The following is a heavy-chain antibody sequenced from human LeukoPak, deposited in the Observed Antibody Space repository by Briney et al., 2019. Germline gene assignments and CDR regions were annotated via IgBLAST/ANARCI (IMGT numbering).Heavy chain of an antibody. D-gene: IGHD3-10*01. J-gene: IGHJ4*02. CDR2: IYYSGST. CDR1: GGSISSGGYY. Sequence: SQTLSLTCTVSGGSISSGGYYWSWIRQHPGKGLEWIGYIYYSGSTYYNPSLKSRVTISVDTSKNQFSLKLSSVTAADTAVYYCAREKGSGSYTDYWGQGTLVTVSS. CDR3: AREKGSGSYTDY. V-gene: IGHV4-31*03.